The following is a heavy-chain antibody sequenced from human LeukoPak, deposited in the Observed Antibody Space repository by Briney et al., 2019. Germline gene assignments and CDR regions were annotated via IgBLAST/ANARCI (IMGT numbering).Heavy chain of an antibody. J-gene: IGHJ4*02. V-gene: IGHV1-69*13. CDR3: ARRSGSYPYYFDY. D-gene: IGHD1-26*01. Sequence: SVNVSCTASGGTFSIYAISWVRQAPGQGLEWMGGIIPIFGTANYAQKFQGRVTITADESTSTAYMELSSLRSEDTAVYYCARRSGSYPYYFDYWGQGTLVTVSS. CDR1: GGTFSIYA. CDR2: IIPIFGTA.